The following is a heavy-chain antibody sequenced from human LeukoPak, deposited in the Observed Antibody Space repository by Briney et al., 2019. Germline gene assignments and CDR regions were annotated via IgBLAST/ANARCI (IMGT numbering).Heavy chain of an antibody. CDR1: GFTFSSYG. D-gene: IGHD3-9*01. Sequence: GGSLRLSCAASGFTFSSYGMSWVRQAPGKGLEWVSAISGSGGSTYYADSVKGRFTISRDNSKNTLYLQMNSLRAEDTAEYYCAKDKVLRYFDWLFDLDYWGQGTLVTVSS. CDR2: ISGSGGST. CDR3: AKDKVLRYFDWLFDLDY. J-gene: IGHJ4*02. V-gene: IGHV3-23*01.